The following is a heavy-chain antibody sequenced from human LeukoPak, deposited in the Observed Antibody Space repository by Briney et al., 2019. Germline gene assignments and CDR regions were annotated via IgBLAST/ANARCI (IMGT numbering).Heavy chain of an antibody. V-gene: IGHV3-21*01. D-gene: IGHD2-15*01. CDR3: ARINDIDNSYHLDF. CDR1: GFTFRDYS. Sequence: GGSLRLSCAASGFTFRDYSFNWVRQAPGKGLEWVSSISSSSSYKYYADSLKGRFTISRDNAKNSLYLQVNSLRAEDTAVYYCARINDIDNSYHLDFWGHGTLVTVSS. J-gene: IGHJ4*01. CDR2: ISSSSSYK.